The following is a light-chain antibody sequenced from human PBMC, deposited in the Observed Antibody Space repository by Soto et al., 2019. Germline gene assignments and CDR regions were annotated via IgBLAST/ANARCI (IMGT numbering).Light chain of an antibody. CDR3: QQRADWPST. CDR2: DSS. CDR1: QNVGNY. Sequence: EIVLTQSPDTLSLFPGERATLSCRASQNVGNYLAWYQEKPGQAPRLLISDSSNRATGIPARFSGSGSGTDFTLTISGLEPDDFALYFCQQRADWPSTFGPGTKVD. V-gene: IGKV3-11*01. J-gene: IGKJ3*01.